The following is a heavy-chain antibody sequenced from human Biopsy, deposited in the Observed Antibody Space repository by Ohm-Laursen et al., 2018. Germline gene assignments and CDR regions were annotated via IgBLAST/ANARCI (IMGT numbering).Heavy chain of an antibody. D-gene: IGHD6-19*01. V-gene: IGHV1-46*02. CDR3: ARNTGWYGDLYYFDY. CDR1: GYSFNSYY. CDR2: INPSGSTT. Sequence: ASVKVSCKASGYSFNSYYMHWARQAPGQGLEWMGMINPSGSTTSYPQIFQGRVTMTRDTSKSTVYMELSSLRSADTAVYFCARNTGWYGDLYYFDYWGQGTLVTVSS. J-gene: IGHJ4*02.